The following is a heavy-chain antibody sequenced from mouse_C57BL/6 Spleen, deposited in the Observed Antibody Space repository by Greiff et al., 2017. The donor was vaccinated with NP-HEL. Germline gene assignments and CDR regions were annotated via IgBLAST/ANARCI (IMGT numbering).Heavy chain of an antibody. D-gene: IGHD2-9*01. CDR1: GYTFTDYY. Sequence: QVQLQQSGAELVRPGASVKLSCKASGYTFTDYYINWVKQRPGQGLEWIARIYPGSGNTYYNEKFKGKATLTAEKSSSTAYMQLSSLTSEDSAVYFCARSYYGYEYYAMDDWGQGTSVTVSS. J-gene: IGHJ4*01. CDR3: ARSYYGYEYYAMDD. V-gene: IGHV1-76*01. CDR2: IYPGSGNT.